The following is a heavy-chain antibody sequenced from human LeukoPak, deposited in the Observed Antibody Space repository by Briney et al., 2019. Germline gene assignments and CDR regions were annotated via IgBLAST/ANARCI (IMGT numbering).Heavy chain of an antibody. D-gene: IGHD2-21*02. CDR1: GGTFSSYA. CDR3: AREEREYCGGDCNDAFDI. J-gene: IGHJ3*02. V-gene: IGHV1-69*13. Sequence: SVKVSCKASGGTFSSYAISWARQAPGQGLEWMGGIIPIFGTANYAQKFQGRVTITADESTSTAYMELSSLRSEDTAVYYCAREEREYCGGDCNDAFDIWGQGTMVTVSS. CDR2: IIPIFGTA.